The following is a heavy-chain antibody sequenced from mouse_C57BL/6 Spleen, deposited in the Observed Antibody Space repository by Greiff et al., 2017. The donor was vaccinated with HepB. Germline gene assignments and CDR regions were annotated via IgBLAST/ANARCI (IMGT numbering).Heavy chain of an antibody. J-gene: IGHJ1*03. CDR2: IDPSDSET. D-gene: IGHD1-1*01. CDR3: ARGGFITTVEELGRYFDV. Sequence: QVQLKQPGAELVRPGSSVKLSCKASGYTFTSYWMHWVKQRPIQGLEWIGNIDPSDSETHYNQKFKDKATLTVDKSSSTAYMQLSSLTSEDSAVYYCARGGFITTVEELGRYFDVWGTGTTVTVSS. V-gene: IGHV1-52*01. CDR1: GYTFTSYW.